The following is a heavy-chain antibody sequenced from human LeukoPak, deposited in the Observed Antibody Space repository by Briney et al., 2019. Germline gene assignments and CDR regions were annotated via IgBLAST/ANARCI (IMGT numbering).Heavy chain of an antibody. Sequence: SETLSLTCTVSGGSISLYYWSWIRQPPGKGLEWIGDIYYSGTTNYNPSLKSRVTISVDTSKNLFSLRLTSVTAADTAVYYRARHEGRDGYNGYFAYWGQGTLVTVSS. CDR2: IYYSGTT. J-gene: IGHJ4*02. CDR1: GGSISLYY. CDR3: ARHEGRDGYNGYFAY. D-gene: IGHD5-24*01. V-gene: IGHV4-59*08.